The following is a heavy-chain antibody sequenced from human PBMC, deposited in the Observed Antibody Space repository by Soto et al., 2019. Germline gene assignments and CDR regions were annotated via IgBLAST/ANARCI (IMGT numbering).Heavy chain of an antibody. V-gene: IGHV3-48*01. D-gene: IGHD2-15*01. CDR3: ARAHCSGGHCYSGSDFDY. J-gene: IGHJ4*02. Sequence: EVQLVESGGGLVQRGGSLRLSCAASGFTFSSYSMNWVRQAPGKGLEWVSYITSSSSTIYYADSVKGRFTISRDNAKNSLYLQMNSVRADDTAVYYCARAHCSGGHCYSGSDFDYWGQGILVTVSS. CDR1: GFTFSSYS. CDR2: ITSSSSTI.